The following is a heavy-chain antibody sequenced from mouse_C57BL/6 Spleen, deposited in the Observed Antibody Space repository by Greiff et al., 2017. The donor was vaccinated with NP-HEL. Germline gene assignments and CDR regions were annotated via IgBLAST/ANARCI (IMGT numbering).Heavy chain of an antibody. CDR2: ISSGSSTI. D-gene: IGHD4-1*01. V-gene: IGHV5-17*01. CDR1: GFIFSDYG. CDR3: AAGTYYFDY. J-gene: IGHJ2*01. Sequence: EVQLVESGGGLVKPGGSLKLSCAASGFIFSDYGMHWVRQAPEKGLEWVAYISSGSSTIYYADTVKGRFTISRDNAKNTLFLQMTSLRSEDTAMYYCAAGTYYFDYWGQGTTLTVSS.